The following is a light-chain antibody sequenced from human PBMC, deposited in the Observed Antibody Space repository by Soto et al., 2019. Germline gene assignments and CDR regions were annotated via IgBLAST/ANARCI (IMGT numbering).Light chain of an antibody. CDR3: QQYDSFRN. CDR1: QTIVDW. V-gene: IGKV1-5*03. CDR2: RAS. Sequence: DMQMTQSPSTLSASVGDRVTITCRASQTIVDWLAWYQQKPGKAPKLLVYRASSLDSGVPSRFSGSGSGTEFTLTISSLQPDDFATYYCQQYDSFRNFGGGTKVQMK. J-gene: IGKJ4*01.